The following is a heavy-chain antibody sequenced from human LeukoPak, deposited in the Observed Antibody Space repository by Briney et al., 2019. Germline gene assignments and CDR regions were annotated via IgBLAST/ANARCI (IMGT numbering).Heavy chain of an antibody. CDR3: ARGQRVYYYYYYGMDV. J-gene: IGHJ6*02. D-gene: IGHD6-13*01. V-gene: IGHV1-8*01. Sequence: GASVKASCKASGYTFTSYDINWVRQATGQGLEWMGWMNPNSGNTGYAQKFQGRVTMTRNTSISTAYMELSSLRSEDTAVYYCARGQRVYYYYYYGMDVWGQGTTVTVSS. CDR2: MNPNSGNT. CDR1: GYTFTSYD.